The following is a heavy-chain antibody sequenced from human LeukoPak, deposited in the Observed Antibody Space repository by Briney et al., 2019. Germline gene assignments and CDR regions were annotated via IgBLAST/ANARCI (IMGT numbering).Heavy chain of an antibody. CDR2: INTDGLST. CDR3: AKAAAGTDHDAFDI. J-gene: IGHJ3*02. Sequence: PGGSLRLSCAASGFTFSSYWMHWVRQAPGKGLVWVSRINTDGLSTTYADSVKGRFTISRDNSKNTLYLQMNSLRAEDTAVYYCAKAAAGTDHDAFDIWGQGTMVTVSS. V-gene: IGHV3-74*01. CDR1: GFTFSSYW. D-gene: IGHD6-13*01.